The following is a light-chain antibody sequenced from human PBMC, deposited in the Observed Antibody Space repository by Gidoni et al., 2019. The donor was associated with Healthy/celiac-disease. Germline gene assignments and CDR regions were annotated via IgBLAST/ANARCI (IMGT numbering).Light chain of an antibody. V-gene: IGKV1-27*01. Sequence: DIEMTQSPSSLSASVGDRVTVTCRASQRISNSLAWYQQKPGKVPHLLIYAASTLQSGVPSRFRGSGSGTDFTLTISSLQPEVVATDYCQKYNSAPLTVGGVTKVEIK. CDR3: QKYNSAPLT. J-gene: IGKJ4*01. CDR1: QRISNS. CDR2: AAS.